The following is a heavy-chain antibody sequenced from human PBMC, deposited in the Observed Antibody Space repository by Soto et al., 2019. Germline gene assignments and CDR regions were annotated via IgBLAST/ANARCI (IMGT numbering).Heavy chain of an antibody. Sequence: GGSLGLSCAASGFTFSSYAMSWVRQAPGKGLEWVSVISGSGDSTYYADSVKGRFTISRDNSKNTLYLQMNSLRAEDTAVYYCAKRATGTYFDYWGQGTLVTVSS. CDR3: AKRATGTYFDY. D-gene: IGHD1-1*01. V-gene: IGHV3-23*01. CDR1: GFTFSSYA. CDR2: ISGSGDST. J-gene: IGHJ4*02.